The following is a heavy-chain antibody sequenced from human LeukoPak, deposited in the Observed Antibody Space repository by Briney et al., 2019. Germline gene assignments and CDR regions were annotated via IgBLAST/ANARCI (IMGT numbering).Heavy chain of an antibody. V-gene: IGHV4-4*07. Sequence: SETRSLTCNVSGDSINHYYWSWIRQPAGKGLEWIGLIYSSGLTTYNPSLKSRVTMSVDTSKNQLSLKLNSVTAADSATYYCARTANGKTVNWFAPWGQGTPVIVSS. CDR3: ARTANGKTVNWFAP. J-gene: IGHJ5*01. D-gene: IGHD4-17*01. CDR2: IYSSGLT. CDR1: GDSINHYY.